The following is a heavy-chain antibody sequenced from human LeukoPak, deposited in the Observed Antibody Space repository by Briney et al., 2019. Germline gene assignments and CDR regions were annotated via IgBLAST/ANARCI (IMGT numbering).Heavy chain of an antibody. D-gene: IGHD3-9*01. CDR1: GFTFSSYW. Sequence: GGSLRLSCAASGFTFSSYWMSWVHQAPGKGLEWVANIKQDGSEKYYVDSVKGRFTISRDNAKNSLYLQMNSLRAEDTAVHYCARDGNDILTGYYADYWGQGTLVTVSS. V-gene: IGHV3-7*03. CDR3: ARDGNDILTGYYADY. J-gene: IGHJ4*02. CDR2: IKQDGSEK.